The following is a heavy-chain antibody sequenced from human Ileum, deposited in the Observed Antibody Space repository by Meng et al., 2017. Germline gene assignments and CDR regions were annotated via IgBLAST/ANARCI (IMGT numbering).Heavy chain of an antibody. CDR3: ASIQGAGTVYGMDV. V-gene: IGHV3-21*01. J-gene: IGHJ6*02. Sequence: GESLKISCAASGFTFSSYSMNWVRQAPGKGLEWVSSISSSSSYIYYADSVKGRFTISRDNVKNSLYLQMNSLRAEDTAVYYCASIQGAGTVYGMDVWGQGTTVTVSS. CDR2: ISSSSSYI. CDR1: GFTFSSYS. D-gene: IGHD6-19*01.